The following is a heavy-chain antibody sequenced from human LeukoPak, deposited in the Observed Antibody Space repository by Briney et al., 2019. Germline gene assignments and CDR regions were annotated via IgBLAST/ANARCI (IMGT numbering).Heavy chain of an antibody. V-gene: IGHV1-2*02. CDR1: GYTFIGYY. J-gene: IGHJ4*02. Sequence: EASVKVSCKASGYTFIGYYMHWVRQAPGQGLEWMGWINPNSGGTIYAQKFQGRVTMTRDTSINTAYMELSRLRSDDTAVYYCAGSLGYCTSNVCYLKYWGQGTLVTVSS. CDR2: INPNSGGT. CDR3: AGSLGYCTSNVCYLKY. D-gene: IGHD2-8*01.